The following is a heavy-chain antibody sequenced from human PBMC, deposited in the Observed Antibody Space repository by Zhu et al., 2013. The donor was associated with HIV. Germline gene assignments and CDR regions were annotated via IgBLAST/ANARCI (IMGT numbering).Heavy chain of an antibody. CDR2: IYYSGST. Sequence: QVQLQESGPGLVKPSETLSLTCTVSGVSMRSYYWSWIRQPPGKGLEWIGYIYYSGSTNYNPSLKSRVTISVDTSNNQFSLNLRSATAADTAVYYCARVRYYDISTSPWGYMDVWGKGTTVTVSS. D-gene: IGHD3-9*01. J-gene: IGHJ6*03. CDR3: ARVRYYDISTSPWGYMDV. CDR1: GVSMRSYY. V-gene: IGHV4-59*01.